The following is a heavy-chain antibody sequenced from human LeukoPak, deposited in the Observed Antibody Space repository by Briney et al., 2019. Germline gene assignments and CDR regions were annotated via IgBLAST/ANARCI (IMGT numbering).Heavy chain of an antibody. CDR1: GGSISSSGHY. J-gene: IGHJ4*02. V-gene: IGHV4-39*07. Sequence: SETLSLTCSVSGGSISSSGHYWGWIRQSSEKGLDWIGSIYSNGNTYYNPSVKSRVTISVDTSKNQFSLKLTSVTAAETAVYYCARSATVTTGYFDYWGQGALVTVSS. D-gene: IGHD4-17*01. CDR3: ARSATVTTGYFDY. CDR2: IYSNGNT.